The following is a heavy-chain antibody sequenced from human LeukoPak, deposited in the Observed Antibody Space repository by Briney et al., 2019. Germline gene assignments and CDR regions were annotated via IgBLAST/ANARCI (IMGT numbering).Heavy chain of an antibody. Sequence: PGGSLRLSCAASGFTVSSNYMNWVRQAPGKGLEWVSVIYAGGTTYYADSVKGRFTISRDISKNTVYLQMNSLRAEDTAVYYCARDSPLTGPIGAFDIWGQGTMVTVSS. CDR2: IYAGGTT. J-gene: IGHJ3*02. CDR1: GFTVSSNY. CDR3: ARDSPLTGPIGAFDI. D-gene: IGHD7-27*01. V-gene: IGHV3-53*01.